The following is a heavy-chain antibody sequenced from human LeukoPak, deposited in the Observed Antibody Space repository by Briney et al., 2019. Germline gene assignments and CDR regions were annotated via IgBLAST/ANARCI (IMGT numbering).Heavy chain of an antibody. CDR2: ISWDGGST. J-gene: IGHJ4*02. CDR1: GFTFDDYT. CDR3: ARDSPQGFSD. V-gene: IGHV3-43*01. Sequence: PGGSLRLSCAASGFTFDDYTMHWVRQAPGKGLEWVSLISWDGGSTYYADSVKGRFTISRDNAKNSLYLQMNSLRAEDTAVYYCARDSPQGFSDWGQGTLVTVSS.